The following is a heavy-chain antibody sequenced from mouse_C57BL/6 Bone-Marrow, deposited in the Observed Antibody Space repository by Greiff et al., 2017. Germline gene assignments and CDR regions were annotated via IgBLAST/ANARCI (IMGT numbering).Heavy chain of an antibody. V-gene: IGHV5-4*03. D-gene: IGHD1-1*01. CDR3: ARPGGSSPYYYAMDY. CDR1: GFTFSSYA. Sequence: EVMLVESGGGLVKPGGSLKLSCAASGFTFSSYAMSWVRQTPEKRLEWVATISDGGSYTYSPDNVKGRFTISRDNAKNNLYLQMSHLKSEDTAMYYCARPGGSSPYYYAMDYWGQGTSVTVSS. J-gene: IGHJ4*01. CDR2: ISDGGSYT.